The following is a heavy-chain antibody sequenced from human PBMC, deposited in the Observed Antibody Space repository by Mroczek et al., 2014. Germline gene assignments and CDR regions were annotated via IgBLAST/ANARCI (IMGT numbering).Heavy chain of an antibody. D-gene: IGHD4-11*01. Sequence: VQLVQSGGGLVQPGGSLRLSCAASGFTFNNYWMHWVRQAPGKGLVWVSRINTDGSSTSYADSVKGRFTISRDNAKNTLYLQMSSLRAEDTAVYYCAREDLSNWSFFDYWGQGTLVTVS. CDR2: INTDGSST. J-gene: IGHJ4*02. CDR1: GFTFNNYW. CDR3: AREDLSNWSFFDY. V-gene: IGHV3-74*01.